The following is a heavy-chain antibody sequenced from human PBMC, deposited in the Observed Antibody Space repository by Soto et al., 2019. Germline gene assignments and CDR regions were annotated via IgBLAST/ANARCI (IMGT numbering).Heavy chain of an antibody. J-gene: IGHJ6*02. CDR2: IYPGDSDT. CDR3: AASIFYYGMDV. Sequence: GESLKISCKGSGYTFTYYWIGWVRQVPGKGLEWMGIIYPGDSDTKYNPAFQGQVTISADKSSTTTYRQWSSLKASDTAIYYCAASIFYYGMDVWGQGTTVTVSS. CDR1: GYTFTYYW. V-gene: IGHV5-51*01.